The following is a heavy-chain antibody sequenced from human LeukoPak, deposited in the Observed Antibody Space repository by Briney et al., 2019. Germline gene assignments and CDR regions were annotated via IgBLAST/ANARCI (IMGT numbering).Heavy chain of an antibody. CDR2: MSPSGST. J-gene: IGHJ4*02. V-gene: IGHV3-48*01. CDR1: GFTFSSYT. D-gene: IGHD3-16*01. CDR3: ARLGPTPFDY. Sequence: GGSLRLSCAASGFTFSSYTMNWVGQAPGKGLEWVSHMSPSGSTYYADSVKGRFTISRDNAKTSLYRQMNSLRAEDTAVYYCARLGPTPFDYWGQGTLVTVSS.